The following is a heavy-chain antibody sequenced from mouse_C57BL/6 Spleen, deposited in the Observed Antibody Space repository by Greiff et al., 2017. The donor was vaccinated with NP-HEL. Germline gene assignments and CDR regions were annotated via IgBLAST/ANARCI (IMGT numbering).Heavy chain of an antibody. J-gene: IGHJ2*01. CDR3: ARAVAPYYFDY. CDR2: IYPSDSET. Sequence: QVQLQQPGAELVRPGSSVKLSCKASGYTFTSYWMDWVKQRPGQGLEWIGNIYPSDSETHYNQKFKDKATLTVDKSSSTAYMQLSSLTSEDSAVYYCARAVAPYYFDYWGQGTTLTVSS. V-gene: IGHV1-61*01. CDR1: GYTFTSYW. D-gene: IGHD1-1*01.